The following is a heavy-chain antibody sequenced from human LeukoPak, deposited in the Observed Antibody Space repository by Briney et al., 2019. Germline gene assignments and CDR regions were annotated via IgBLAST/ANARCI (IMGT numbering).Heavy chain of an antibody. CDR2: ISGSGGSA. V-gene: IGHV3-23*01. J-gene: IGHJ4*02. CDR3: AKALHYYDSSGYYYLAPIDY. Sequence: PGGSLRRSCAASGFTFKGYAMNWVRQAPGKGLEWVSTISGSGGSAYYADSVKGRFTISRDNSKNTLYLQMNSLRAEDTAVYYCAKALHYYDSSGYYYLAPIDYWGQGTLVTVSS. D-gene: IGHD3-22*01. CDR1: GFTFKGYA.